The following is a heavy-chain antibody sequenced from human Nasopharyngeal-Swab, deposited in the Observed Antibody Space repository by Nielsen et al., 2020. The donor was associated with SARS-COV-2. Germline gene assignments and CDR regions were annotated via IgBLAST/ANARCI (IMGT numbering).Heavy chain of an antibody. CDR1: GGSISSYY. J-gene: IGHJ6*03. D-gene: IGHD6-6*01. CDR2: IYYSGST. CDR3: ARGLVRSLNSYYYYMDV. Sequence: SKTLSLTCTVSGGSISSYYWSWIRQPPGKGLEWIGYIYYSGSTNYNPSLKSRVTISVDTSKNQFSLKLSSVTAADTAVYYCARGLVRSLNSYYYYMDVWGKGTTVTVSS. V-gene: IGHV4-59*01.